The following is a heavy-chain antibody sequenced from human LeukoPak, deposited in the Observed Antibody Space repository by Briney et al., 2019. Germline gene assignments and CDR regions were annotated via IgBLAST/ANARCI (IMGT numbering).Heavy chain of an antibody. D-gene: IGHD1-26*01. CDR2: ISYDGSNK. J-gene: IGHJ3*02. CDR3: AKFVGSGSYRDAFDI. CDR1: GFTFSSYG. Sequence: PGGSLRLSCAASGFTFSSYGMHWVRQAPGKGLEWVAVISYDGSNKYYADSVKGRFTISRDNSKNTLYLQMNSLRAEDTAVYYCAKFVGSGSYRDAFDIWGQGTMVTVSS. V-gene: IGHV3-30*18.